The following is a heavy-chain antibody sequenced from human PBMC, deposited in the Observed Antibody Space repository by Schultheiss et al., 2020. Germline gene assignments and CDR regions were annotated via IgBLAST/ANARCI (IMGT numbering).Heavy chain of an antibody. CDR1: GFTFSTHA. V-gene: IGHV3-21*01. CDR3: ARPDIGATITRV. CDR2: ISGSSSYI. J-gene: IGHJ4*02. Sequence: GGSLRLSCLASGFTFSTHAMSWVRQAPGKGLEWVSSISGSSSYIYYADSLKGRFTISRDNAKNSLYLQMSSLRAEDTAVYYCARPDIGATITRVWGQGTLVTVSS. D-gene: IGHD5-12*01.